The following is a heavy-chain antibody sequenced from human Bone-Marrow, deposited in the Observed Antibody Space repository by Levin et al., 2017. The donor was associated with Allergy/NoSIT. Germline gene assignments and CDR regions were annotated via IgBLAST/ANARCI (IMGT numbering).Heavy chain of an antibody. V-gene: IGHV4-34*01. D-gene: IGHD3-9*01. Sequence: NPSETLSLTCGVSGASFGGFPWTWIRQTPGKGLEWIGEIKGSGDTKFNPSLKSRVTMSIDTSEKRFSLKLTSMTAADTGVYYCATGFRLLDPRGYGLTVWGQGTTVTVTS. CDR2: IKGSGDT. CDR1: GASFGGFP. CDR3: ATGFRLLDPRGYGLTV. J-gene: IGHJ6*02.